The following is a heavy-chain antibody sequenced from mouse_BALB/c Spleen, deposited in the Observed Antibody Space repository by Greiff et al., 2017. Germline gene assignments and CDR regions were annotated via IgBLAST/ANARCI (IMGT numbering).Heavy chain of an antibody. CDR3: SRLRDYAMDY. V-gene: IGHV14-3*02. J-gene: IGHJ4*01. CDR2: IDPANGNT. CDR1: GFNFKDTY. Sequence: EVQLQESGAELVKPGASVKLSCTASGFNFKDTYMHWVKQRPEQGLEWIGRIDPANGNTKYDPKFQGKATITADTSSNTAYLQLSSLTSEDTAVYYCSRLRDYAMDYWGQGTSVTVSS.